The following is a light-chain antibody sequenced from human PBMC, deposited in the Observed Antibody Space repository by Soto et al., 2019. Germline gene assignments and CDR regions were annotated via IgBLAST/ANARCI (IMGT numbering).Light chain of an antibody. V-gene: IGLV2-8*01. CDR2: DVT. Sequence: QSVLTQPPSASGSPGQSVTISCTGTSSDVGTHGYVSWYQQHAGKAPKLVIYDVTKRPSGVPDRFSGSKSGNTASLTVSGLQAEDEADYYCSSFAGSNNFPYVFGTGTKVTVL. CDR1: SSDVGTHGY. J-gene: IGLJ1*01. CDR3: SSFAGSNNFPYV.